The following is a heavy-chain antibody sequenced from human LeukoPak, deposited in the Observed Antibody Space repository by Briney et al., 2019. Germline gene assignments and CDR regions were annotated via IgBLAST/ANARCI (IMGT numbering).Heavy chain of an antibody. CDR3: ARGGVLKSVDY. Sequence: SETLSLTCTVSGGSVSSSRFYWGWIRQPPGKGLEWIGSISYSWNTYYNPSLKSRVTISVDTSKNQFSLRLTSVTAADTAVYYCARGGVLKSVDYWGQGTLVAVSS. D-gene: IGHD3-16*01. V-gene: IGHV4-39*01. CDR1: GGSVSSSRFY. J-gene: IGHJ4*02. CDR2: ISYSWNT.